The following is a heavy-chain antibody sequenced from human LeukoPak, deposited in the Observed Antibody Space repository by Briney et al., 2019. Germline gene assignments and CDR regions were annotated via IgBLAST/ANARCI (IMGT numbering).Heavy chain of an antibody. V-gene: IGHV3-7*01. CDR2: IKQDGGET. CDR3: AREGNRRSFDY. Sequence: GGSLRLSCAASGFTLSNYWMSWVRQAPGKGLEWVANIKQDGGETYYVDSVTGRFTISRDNAKNSLSLQMNSLRAEDTAVYYCAREGNRRSFDYWGQGTLVTVSS. CDR1: GFTLSNYW. D-gene: IGHD2/OR15-2a*01. J-gene: IGHJ4*02.